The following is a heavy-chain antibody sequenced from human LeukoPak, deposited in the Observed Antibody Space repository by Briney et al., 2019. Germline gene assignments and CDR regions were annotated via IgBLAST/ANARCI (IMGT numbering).Heavy chain of an antibody. CDR3: ARSYNNGWYVIEY. D-gene: IGHD6-19*01. CDR1: GFTFSSYG. J-gene: IGHJ4*02. CDR2: ISYDGTNK. Sequence: PGRSLRLSCAASGFTFSSYGMHWVRQAPGKGLEWVAVISYDGTNKYYADSVKGRFTISRDNSKNTMYLQMNSLRAEDTAVFYCARSYNNGWYVIEYWGQGTLVTVSS. V-gene: IGHV3-30*03.